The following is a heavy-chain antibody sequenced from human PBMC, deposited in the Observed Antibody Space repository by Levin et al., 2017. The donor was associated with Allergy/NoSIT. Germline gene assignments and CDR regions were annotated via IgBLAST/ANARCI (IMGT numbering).Heavy chain of an antibody. D-gene: IGHD1-7*01. Sequence: RPGGSLRLSCAASGFTFSSYSMNWVRQAPGQGLEWVSSISTSSNYIYYADSVKGRFTISRDNAKNSLYLQMNSLRAEATAVYYCARGGRITGTTGAWGQGTLVAVSS. J-gene: IGHJ5*02. V-gene: IGHV3-21*01. CDR3: ARGGRITGTTGA. CDR1: GFTFSSYS. CDR2: ISTSSNYI.